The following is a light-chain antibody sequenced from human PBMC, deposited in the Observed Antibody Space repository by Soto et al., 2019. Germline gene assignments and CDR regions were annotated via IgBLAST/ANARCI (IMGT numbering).Light chain of an antibody. CDR2: DVS. V-gene: IGLV2-11*01. J-gene: IGLJ2*01. CDR3: CPYAGGFSNVI. Sequence: QSALTQPRSVSGSPGQSVTISCTGVSSDVGSYDYVSWYQHHPGKAPKVMIYDVSKRPSGVPGRFSGSKSGNTASLTISGLQAEDEADYYCCPYAGGFSNVIFGGGTKVTVL. CDR1: SSDVGSYDY.